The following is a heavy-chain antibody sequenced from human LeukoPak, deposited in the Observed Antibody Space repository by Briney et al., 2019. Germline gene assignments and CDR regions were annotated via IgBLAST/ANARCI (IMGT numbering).Heavy chain of an antibody. D-gene: IGHD3-10*01. Sequence: PSETLSLTCTVSGYSITSAYYWGWIRQPPGKGLEWIGSFFLKGSTYYNPSLKSRVTISVDTSKNQFSLTLSSVTAADTAVYYCAANSADYNTLGSSYKVWGQGILVTVSS. CDR3: AANSADYNTLGSSYKV. J-gene: IGHJ4*02. V-gene: IGHV4-38-2*02. CDR2: FFLKGST. CDR1: GYSITSAYY.